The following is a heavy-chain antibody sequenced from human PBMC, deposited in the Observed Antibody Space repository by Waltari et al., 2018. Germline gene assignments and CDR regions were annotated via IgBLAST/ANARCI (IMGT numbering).Heavy chain of an antibody. CDR1: GGSISSTL. CDR3: ARFVRGRYFDY. V-gene: IGHV4-59*01. Sequence: QVQLQESGPGLLKPSETLSLPCPVPGGSISSTLWTWIRPSPGKGLEWIGNIDYIGSTKYNPSLRSRVTISVDTSKTQFSLRLSSVTAADTAVYYCARFVRGRYFDYWGQGSLATVSS. CDR2: IDYIGST. J-gene: IGHJ4*02. D-gene: IGHD6-6*01.